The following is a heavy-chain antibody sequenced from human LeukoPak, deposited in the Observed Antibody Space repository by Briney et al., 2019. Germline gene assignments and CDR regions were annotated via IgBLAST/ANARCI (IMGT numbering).Heavy chain of an antibody. D-gene: IGHD5-24*01. V-gene: IGHV3-23*01. Sequence: SGGSLRLSCTASGFKFDDYGMTWVRQAPGKGLEWVSSISGSGSGGSTYYADSVKGRFTISRDNSKNTLYLQMNSLIAEDTAVYYCAKSGYNRFDYWGQGTRVTVSS. CDR2: ISGSGSGGST. CDR3: AKSGYNRFDY. J-gene: IGHJ4*02. CDR1: GFKFDDYG.